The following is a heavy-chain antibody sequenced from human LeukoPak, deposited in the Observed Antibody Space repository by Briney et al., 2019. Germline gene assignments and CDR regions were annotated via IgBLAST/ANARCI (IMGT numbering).Heavy chain of an antibody. CDR2: IYYSGST. V-gene: IGHV4-30-4*01. J-gene: IGHJ5*02. CDR3: ARGWINMVRGPHWFDP. D-gene: IGHD3-10*01. CDR1: GGSISSGDYY. Sequence: SETLSLTCTVSGGSISSGDYYWSWIRQPPGKGPEWIGYIYYSGSTYYNPSLKSRVTISVDTSKNQFSLKLSFVTAADTAVYYCARGWINMVRGPHWFDPWGQGTLVTVSS.